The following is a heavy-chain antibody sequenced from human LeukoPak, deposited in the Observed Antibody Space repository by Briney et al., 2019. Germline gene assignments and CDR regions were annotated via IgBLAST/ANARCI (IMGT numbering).Heavy chain of an antibody. CDR1: GVPFSNYY. D-gene: IGHD6-19*01. Sequence: PSETLSLTCGVSGVPFSNYYWSWVRQSPTQGLEWIGEINHSGYTNYNPSLKSRVTMSIDTSKNQFSLKLTSVTGADAGVYYCTRAVAGHPDWGQGTLVTVSS. CDR3: TRAVAGHPD. CDR2: INHSGYT. J-gene: IGHJ4*02. V-gene: IGHV4-34*01.